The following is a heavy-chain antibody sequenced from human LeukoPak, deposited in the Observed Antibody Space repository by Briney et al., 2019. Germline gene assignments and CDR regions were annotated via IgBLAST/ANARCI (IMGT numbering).Heavy chain of an antibody. Sequence: SETLSLTCTVSGDSISNSAYYWGWIRQPPRQGLEWIGNIYHSGTTYYNPSLKSRVTVSIDTSKIQFSLKLTSVTAADTAVYYCARMKGSSAWFLVDWGQGTLVTVSS. V-gene: IGHV4-39*07. D-gene: IGHD6-19*01. CDR3: ARMKGSSAWFLVD. J-gene: IGHJ4*02. CDR2: IYHSGTT. CDR1: GDSISNSAYY.